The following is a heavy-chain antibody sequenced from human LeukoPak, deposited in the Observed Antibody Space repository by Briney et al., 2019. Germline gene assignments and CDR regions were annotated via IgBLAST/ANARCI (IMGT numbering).Heavy chain of an antibody. D-gene: IGHD6-19*01. CDR2: MSSSGSVI. V-gene: IGHV3-48*01. J-gene: IGHJ4*02. CDR3: TREDSSGWKY. CDR1: GFTFSDYS. Sequence: PGGSLRLSCAASGFTFSDYSMNWVRQAPGKGLEWVSYMSSSGSVIYYADSVKGRFTISRDNAKNSLYLQMNSLRADDTAVYYCTREDSSGWKYWGQETQVTVSS.